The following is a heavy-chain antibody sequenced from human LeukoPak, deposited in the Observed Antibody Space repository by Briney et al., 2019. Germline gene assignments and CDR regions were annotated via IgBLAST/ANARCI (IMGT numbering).Heavy chain of an antibody. J-gene: IGHJ3*02. CDR3: AKGRGYIYRDAFDM. CDR2: INHNGNVN. Sequence: PGGSLRLSCAASGFTFSSYWMNWARQAPGKGLEWVASINHNGNVNYYVDSVKGRFTISRDNAKNTLYLQMNSLRAEDTAVYYCAKGRGYIYRDAFDMWGQGTMVTVSS. D-gene: IGHD5-18*01. V-gene: IGHV3-7*03. CDR1: GFTFSSYW.